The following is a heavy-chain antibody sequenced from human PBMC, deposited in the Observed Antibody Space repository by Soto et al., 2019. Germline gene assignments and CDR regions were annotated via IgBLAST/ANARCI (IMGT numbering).Heavy chain of an antibody. CDR2: IYHSGST. J-gene: IGHJ6*02. CDR3: AVGTTDYGGYYDYYYYGMDV. D-gene: IGHD4-17*01. CDR1: GGSISSSNW. Sequence: QVQLQESGPGLVKPSGTLSLTCAVSGGSISSSNWWSWVRQPPGKGLEWIGEIYHSGSTNYNPSPKRSVTITAVKSTNQFSLLLSSATAAATAVYYCAVGTTDYGGYYDYYYYGMDVWGQGTTVTVSS. V-gene: IGHV4-4*02.